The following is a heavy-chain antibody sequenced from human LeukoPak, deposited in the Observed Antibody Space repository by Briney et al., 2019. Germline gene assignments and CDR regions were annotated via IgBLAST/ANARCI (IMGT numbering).Heavy chain of an antibody. CDR2: ISSSSSYI. CDR1: GFTFSSYS. D-gene: IGHD3-3*01. V-gene: IGHV3-21*01. J-gene: IGHJ6*02. CDR3: ARDGITIFPPSDYYGMDV. Sequence: PGGSLRLSCAASGFTFSSYSMNWVRQAPGKGLEWVSSISSSSSYIYYADSVKGRFTISRDKAKNSLYLQMNSLRAEDTAVYYCARDGITIFPPSDYYGMDVWGQGTTVTVSS.